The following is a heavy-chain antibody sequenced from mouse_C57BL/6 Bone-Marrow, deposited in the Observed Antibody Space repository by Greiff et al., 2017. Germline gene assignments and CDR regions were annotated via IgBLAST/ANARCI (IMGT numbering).Heavy chain of an antibody. CDR1: GFSLTSYA. CDR3: ARNDGIHRFSY. Sequence: VQLMESGPGLVAPSQSLSITCTVSGFSLTSYAISWVRQPPGKGLEWLGVIWTGGGTHYNSDLKSRLSISKDNTKSQVFLKMNSLQTDDTARSDCARNDGIHRFSYWGQGTLVTVSA. V-gene: IGHV2-9-1*01. J-gene: IGHJ3*01. CDR2: IWTGGGT. D-gene: IGHD2-1*01.